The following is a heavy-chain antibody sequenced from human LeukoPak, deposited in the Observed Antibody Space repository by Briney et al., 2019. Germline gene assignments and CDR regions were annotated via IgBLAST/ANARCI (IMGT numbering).Heavy chain of an antibody. Sequence: GGSLRLSCAASGFTFSGAAMHWVRQASGKGLGWVGHIRSRSNSYATAYAASVKGRFTISRDDSKNTAYLQMNSLKTEDTAVYYCTRPGGAVSGTQFDYWGQGTLVTVSS. D-gene: IGHD6-19*01. J-gene: IGHJ4*02. CDR3: TRPGGAVSGTQFDY. CDR2: IRSRSNSYAT. V-gene: IGHV3-73*01. CDR1: GFTFSGAA.